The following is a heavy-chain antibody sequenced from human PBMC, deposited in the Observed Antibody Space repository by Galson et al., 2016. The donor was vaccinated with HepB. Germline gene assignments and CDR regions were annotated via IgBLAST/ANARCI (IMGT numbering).Heavy chain of an antibody. J-gene: IGHJ4*02. CDR3: AKDLRRSYAVVTAAPFDY. V-gene: IGHV3-23*01. CDR2: ISGSGGST. CDR1: GFTFSSYA. Sequence: SLRLSCAASGFTFSSYAMSWVRQAPGKGLKWVSAISGSGGSTYYADSVKGRFTISRDNSKNTLYLQMNSLRAEDTAVYYCAKDLRRSYAVVTAAPFDYWGQGTLVTVSS. D-gene: IGHD2-2*01.